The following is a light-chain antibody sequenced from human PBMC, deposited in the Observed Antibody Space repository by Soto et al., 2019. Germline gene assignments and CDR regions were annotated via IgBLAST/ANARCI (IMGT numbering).Light chain of an antibody. Sequence: VLLKQSPGTLSFARGYRTTRSCMASQYVSSSYLAWYQQKPGQAPRLLIYRTSSRATGIPDRFSGSGSGTDFTLTISRLEPEDFAVYWCQQYDSSPRTFGQGTKVDI. CDR2: RTS. CDR1: QYVSSSY. J-gene: IGKJ1*01. V-gene: IGKV3-20*01. CDR3: QQYDSSPRT.